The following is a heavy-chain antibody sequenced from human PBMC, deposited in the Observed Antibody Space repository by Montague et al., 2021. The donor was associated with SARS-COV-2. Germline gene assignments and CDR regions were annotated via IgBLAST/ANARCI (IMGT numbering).Heavy chain of an antibody. D-gene: IGHD2-15*01. CDR3: ARTTTRMLYPENAFDI. J-gene: IGHJ3*02. CDR2: RYYRSKWYH. CDR1: GDSVGIKAAR. Sequence: CAISGDSVGIKAARWRWDEHTPEGGFRWQGIRYYRSKWYHDYAISLKSRITINPDTSKNQFSLQLSSVAPEDTAVFYCARTTTRMLYPENAFDIWGQGTMVTVSS. V-gene: IGHV6-1*01.